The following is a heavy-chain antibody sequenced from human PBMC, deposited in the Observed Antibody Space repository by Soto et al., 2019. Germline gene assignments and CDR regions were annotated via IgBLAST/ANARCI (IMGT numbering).Heavy chain of an antibody. CDR3: ARVLRSLDWGYAFDV. D-gene: IGHD3-3*01. J-gene: IGHJ3*01. CDR1: GFSLSTYG. CDR2: LWNDGITK. Sequence: QVQLVESGGDVVQPGRSLRLSCAASGFSLSTYGMHWVRQAPGKGLEWMAVLWNDGITKYYADSVKGRFIISRDNSNNRLYLQMNSLRAEDTALYYCARVLRSLDWGYAFDVWGQGAMVTVSS. V-gene: IGHV3-33*01.